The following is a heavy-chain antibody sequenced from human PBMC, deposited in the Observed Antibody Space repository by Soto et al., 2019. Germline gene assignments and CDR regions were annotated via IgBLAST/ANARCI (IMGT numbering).Heavy chain of an antibody. V-gene: IGHV3-53*01. D-gene: IGHD5-12*01. CDR1: GFTISNNY. CDR3: ARARDGYNFLYEPT. J-gene: IGHJ4*02. CDR2: LYSGGNT. Sequence: PVGSLRLSCEASGFTISNNYMSWVRQAPGKGLEWVSVLYSGGNTDYADSVKGRFTISRDNSRSTLYLQMNSLRAEDTAMYYCARARDGYNFLYEPTWGQGTLVTSPQ.